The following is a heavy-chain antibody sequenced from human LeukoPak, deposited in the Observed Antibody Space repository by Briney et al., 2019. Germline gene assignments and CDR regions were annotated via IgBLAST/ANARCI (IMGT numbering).Heavy chain of an antibody. Sequence: SGGSLRLSCAASGFTFSDYYMSWIRQAPGKGLEWVSYISNSGSTIYYADSVEGRFTISRDNAKNSLYLQMNSLRVEDTAVYYCARGVGEMAAISDWGQGTLVTVSS. CDR3: ARGVGEMAAISD. CDR2: ISNSGSTI. J-gene: IGHJ4*02. V-gene: IGHV3-11*04. CDR1: GFTFSDYY. D-gene: IGHD5-24*01.